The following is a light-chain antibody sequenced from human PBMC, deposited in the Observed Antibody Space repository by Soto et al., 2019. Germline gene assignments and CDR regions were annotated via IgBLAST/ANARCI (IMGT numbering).Light chain of an antibody. Sequence: EIVLTQSPATLSLSPGARAPLSCRASQSVTSYLAWYQQRPGQAPRLLINDASRRATGIPDRFSGSGSGADFTLTISSLEPEDFAVYYCQQRSSWPITFGQGTRLEI. J-gene: IGKJ5*01. V-gene: IGKV3-11*01. CDR1: QSVTSY. CDR2: DAS. CDR3: QQRSSWPIT.